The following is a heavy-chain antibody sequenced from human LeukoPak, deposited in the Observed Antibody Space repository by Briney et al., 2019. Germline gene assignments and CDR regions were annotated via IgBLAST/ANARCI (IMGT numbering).Heavy chain of an antibody. CDR1: GFTFSYYG. Sequence: GGSLRLSCASSGFTFSYYGMHWVRQAPGKGLEWVAFISYDGINQYYADSVKGRFTISRDSSKNMLYLQMNNLRNEDTAVYYCAKDRRVTSRYYFEHWGQGTLVTVSS. D-gene: IGHD2-21*02. CDR2: ISYDGINQ. V-gene: IGHV3-30*18. J-gene: IGHJ4*02. CDR3: AKDRRVTSRYYFEH.